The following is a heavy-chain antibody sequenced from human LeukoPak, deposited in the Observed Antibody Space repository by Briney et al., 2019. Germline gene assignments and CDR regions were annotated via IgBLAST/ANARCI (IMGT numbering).Heavy chain of an antibody. CDR3: AKQYSSSWHYSDY. CDR2: ISISGSKT. D-gene: IGHD6-13*01. J-gene: IGHJ4*02. V-gene: IGHV3-23*01. Sequence: GGSLRLSCAASEFDFSSHAMTWVRQAPGKGLEWVSAISISGSKTYYADSVKGRFTISRDNSKNTLYLQMNSLRAEDTAVYHCAKQYSSSWHYSDYWGQGTLVTVSS. CDR1: EFDFSSHA.